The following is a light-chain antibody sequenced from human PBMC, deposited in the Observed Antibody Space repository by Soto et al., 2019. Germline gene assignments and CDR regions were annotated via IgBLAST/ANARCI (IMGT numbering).Light chain of an antibody. CDR3: QQRTTWTLP. V-gene: IGKV3-11*01. CDR2: DAS. CDR1: QSISSH. Sequence: EIVLTQSPATLSLSPGERATLSCRASQSISSHLAWYQQKPGQAPRLLMYDASNRATGIPARFSGSGSGTDFTLTIRSLEPEDFAVYYCQQRTTWTLPFGGGTMVEIK. J-gene: IGKJ4*01.